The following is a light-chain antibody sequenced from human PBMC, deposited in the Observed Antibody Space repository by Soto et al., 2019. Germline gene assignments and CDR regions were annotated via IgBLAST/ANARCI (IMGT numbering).Light chain of an antibody. Sequence: QLVLTQPPSASGTPGQRVTISCSGSSSNIGSNTVNWYQQLPGTAPKLLIYSNNQRPSGVPDRFSGSKSGTSVSLAISGLHSEDEADYYCAAWDDSLNSPGVFGGGTKLTVL. V-gene: IGLV1-44*01. J-gene: IGLJ3*02. CDR2: SNN. CDR3: AAWDDSLNSPGV. CDR1: SSNIGSNT.